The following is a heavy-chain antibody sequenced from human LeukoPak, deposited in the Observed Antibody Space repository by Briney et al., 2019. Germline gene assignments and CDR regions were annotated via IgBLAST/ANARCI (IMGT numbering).Heavy chain of an antibody. J-gene: IGHJ4*02. V-gene: IGHV1-24*01. D-gene: IGHD6-13*01. CDR2: FDPEDGET. CDR3: ATDLSSGYSSSWPYDY. CDR1: GYTLTELS. Sequence: GASVKVSCKVSGYTLTELSMHWVRQAPGKGLEWMGGFDPEDGETIYAQKFQGRVTMTEDTSTDTAYMELSSLRSEDTAVYYCATDLSSGYSSSWPYDYWGQGTLVTVSS.